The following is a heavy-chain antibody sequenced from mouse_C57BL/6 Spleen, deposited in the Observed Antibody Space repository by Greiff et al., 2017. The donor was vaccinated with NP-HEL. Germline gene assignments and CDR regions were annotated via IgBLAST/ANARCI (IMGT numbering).Heavy chain of an antibody. CDR2: IDPSDSYT. CDR1: GYTFTSYW. CDR3: ARRKNWGFDY. V-gene: IGHV1-69*01. D-gene: IGHD4-1*01. Sequence: QVQLQQPGAELVMPGASVKLSCKASGYTFTSYWMHWVKQRPGQGLEWIGEIDPSDSYTNYNQKFKGKSTLTVDKSSSTAYMQLSSLTSEDSAVYYCARRKNWGFDYWGQGTTLTVSS. J-gene: IGHJ2*01.